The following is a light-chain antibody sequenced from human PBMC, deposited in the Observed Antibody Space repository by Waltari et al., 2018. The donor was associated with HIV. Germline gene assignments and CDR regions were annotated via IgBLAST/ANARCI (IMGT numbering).Light chain of an antibody. CDR1: SLRTYY. CDR2: GKN. CDR3: NSRDSSGDHRWV. V-gene: IGLV3-19*01. J-gene: IGLJ3*02. Sequence: SSELTQDPAVSVALGQTVRITCQGDSLRTYYATWYQQKPGQAPLRVFYGKNMRPSGIPDRFSGSSSGNTASLTISGARAEDEADYYCNSRDSSGDHRWVFGGGTKLTVL.